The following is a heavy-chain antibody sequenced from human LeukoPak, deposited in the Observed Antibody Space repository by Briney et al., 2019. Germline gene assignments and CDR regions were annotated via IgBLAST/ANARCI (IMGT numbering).Heavy chain of an antibody. CDR2: ISAYNGNT. D-gene: IGHD3-3*01. J-gene: IGHJ4*02. CDR3: ARANYDFWSGYSFDY. Sequence: GASVKVSCKASGYTFTSYGISWVRQAPGQGLEWMGWISAYNGNTNYAQKLQGRVTITTDTSTSTAYMELRSLRSDDTAVYYCARANYDFWSGYSFDYWGQGTLVTVSS. V-gene: IGHV1-18*01. CDR1: GYTFTSYG.